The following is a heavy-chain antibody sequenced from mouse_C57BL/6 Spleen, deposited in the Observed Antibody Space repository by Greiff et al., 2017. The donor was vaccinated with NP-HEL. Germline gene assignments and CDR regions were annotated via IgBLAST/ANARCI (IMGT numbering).Heavy chain of an antibody. D-gene: IGHD1-1*01. Sequence: VQLQESGAELVKPGASVKMSCKASGYTFTTYPIEWMKQNHGKSLEWIGNFHPYNDDTKYNEKFKGKATLTVEKSSSTVYLELSRLTSDDSAVYYCARRALDYGSSYWYFDVWGTGTTVTVSS. CDR3: ARRALDYGSSYWYFDV. J-gene: IGHJ1*03. CDR1: GYTFTTYP. CDR2: FHPYNDDT. V-gene: IGHV1-47*01.